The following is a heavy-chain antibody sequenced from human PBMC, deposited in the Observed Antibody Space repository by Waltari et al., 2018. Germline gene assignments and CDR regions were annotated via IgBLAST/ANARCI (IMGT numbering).Heavy chain of an antibody. CDR1: GGSFSGYY. CDR2: INHSGST. J-gene: IGHJ4*02. V-gene: IGHV4-34*01. CDR3: ARFKYGSGSYYRYFDY. D-gene: IGHD3-10*01. Sequence: QVQLQQWGAGLLKPSETLSLTCAVYGGSFSGYYWSWIRQPPGKGLEWIGEINHSGSTNYTPSLKSRVTISVDTSKNQFSLKLSSVTAADTAVYYCARFKYGSGSYYRYFDYWGQGTLVTVSS.